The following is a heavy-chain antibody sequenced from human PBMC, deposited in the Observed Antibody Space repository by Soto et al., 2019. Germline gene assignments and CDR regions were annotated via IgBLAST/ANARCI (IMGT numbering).Heavy chain of an antibody. CDR2: IYYSGST. Sequence: QVQLQESGPGLVKHSETLSLTCTVSGGSINSYXXXXXRXPPGKGLEWIGYIYYSGSTNYNPTLKXXXXXXXXXXXXXXXXXXXXXXXXXXXVYXXTXRYXTFFDYWGQGNLVTVS. J-gene: IGHJ4*02. V-gene: IGHV4-59*01. D-gene: IGHD2-8*01. CDR3: TXRYXTFFDY. CDR1: GGSINSYX.